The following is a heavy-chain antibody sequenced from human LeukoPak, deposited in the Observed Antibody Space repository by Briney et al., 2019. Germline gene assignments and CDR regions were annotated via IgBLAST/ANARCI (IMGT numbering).Heavy chain of an antibody. CDR1: GFTFSSYN. J-gene: IGHJ5*02. D-gene: IGHD3-22*01. Sequence: GGSLRLSCVGSGFTFSSYNMNWFRQAPGKGLEWVSYINNAGGSIYYAHSVKGRFTISRDNAKNSLYLQMSSLRVEDTAVYYCELGSYDSAPSHIWFDPWGQGTLVTVSS. V-gene: IGHV3-48*03. CDR2: INNAGGSI. CDR3: ELGSYDSAPSHIWFDP.